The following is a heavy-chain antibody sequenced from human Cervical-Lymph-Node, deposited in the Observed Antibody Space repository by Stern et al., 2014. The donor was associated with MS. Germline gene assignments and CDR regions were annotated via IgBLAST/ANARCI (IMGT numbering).Heavy chain of an antibody. CDR1: GFTVSTNY. D-gene: IGHD3/OR15-3a*01. CDR2: IYAGGNT. Sequence: EAQLEESGGGLIQPGGSLRLSCAASGFTVSTNYMSWVRQAPGKGLQWVSIIYAGGNTSYADSVKDRFTLSRDNSKNTLFLQMNSLRVEDTAIYYCARVDTHGYFDFWGQGALVTVSS. V-gene: IGHV3-53*01. CDR3: ARVDTHGYFDF. J-gene: IGHJ4*02.